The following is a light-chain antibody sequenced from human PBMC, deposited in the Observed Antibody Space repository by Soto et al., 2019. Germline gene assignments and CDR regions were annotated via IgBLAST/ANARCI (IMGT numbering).Light chain of an antibody. CDR1: SSDVGGYNS. Sequence: LTQPPSASGSPGQSVTISCTGTSSDVGGYNSVSWYQQHPGKAPRLMIYEVSERPSGVPDRFSGSKSGNTASLTVSGLQAEDEADYYCSSYAGSNNYVFGIGTKVTVL. CDR3: SSYAGSNNYV. J-gene: IGLJ1*01. V-gene: IGLV2-8*01. CDR2: EVS.